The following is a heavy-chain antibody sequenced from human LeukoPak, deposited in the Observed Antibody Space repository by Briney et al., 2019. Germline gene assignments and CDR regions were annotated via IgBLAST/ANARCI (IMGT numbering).Heavy chain of an antibody. CDR2: IWCDGSNK. J-gene: IGHJ4*02. CDR1: GFTFSSYG. D-gene: IGHD6-13*01. Sequence: GRSLRLSCAASGFTFSSYGMHWVRQAPGKGLEWVAVIWCDGSNKYYADSVKGRFTISRDNSKNTLYLQMNSLRAEDTAVYYCARDPGYSSSWPDYWGQGTLVTVSS. V-gene: IGHV3-33*01. CDR3: ARDPGYSSSWPDY.